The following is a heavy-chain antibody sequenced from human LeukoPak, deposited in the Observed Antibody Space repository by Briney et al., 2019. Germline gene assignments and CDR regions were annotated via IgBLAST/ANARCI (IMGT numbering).Heavy chain of an antibody. CDR3: AGPIWFGEFNAEVVFDY. J-gene: IGHJ4*02. V-gene: IGHV1-69*05. D-gene: IGHD3-10*01. CDR1: GGTFSSYA. Sequence: SVKVSCKASGGTFSSYAISWVRQAPRQGREWMGGIIPIFGTANYAQKFQGRVTITTDESTSTAYMELSSLRSEDTAVYYCAGPIWFGEFNAEVVFDYWGQGTLVTVSS. CDR2: IIPIFGTA.